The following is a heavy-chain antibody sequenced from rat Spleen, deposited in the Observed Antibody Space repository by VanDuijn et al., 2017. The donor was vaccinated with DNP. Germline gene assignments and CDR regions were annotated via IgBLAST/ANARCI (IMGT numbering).Heavy chain of an antibody. Sequence: EVQLVESGGDLVQPGRSLKLSCVASGFTFSNYWMTWIRQVPGKGLEWVASIITSGGSTYYPDSVKDRFTISRDNAKNTLYLQMNSLRSEDTATYYCERHYYDGSYYWYFDFWGPGTMVTVSS. D-gene: IGHD1-12*02. CDR1: GFTFSNYW. CDR3: ERHYYDGSYYWYFDF. V-gene: IGHV5-31*01. CDR2: IITSGGST. J-gene: IGHJ1*01.